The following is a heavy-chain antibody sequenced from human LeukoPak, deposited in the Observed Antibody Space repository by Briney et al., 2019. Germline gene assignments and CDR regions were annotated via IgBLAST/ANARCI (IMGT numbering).Heavy chain of an antibody. CDR2: INPSGGST. CDR1: GYTFTSYY. V-gene: IGHV1-46*01. J-gene: IGHJ4*02. D-gene: IGHD3-22*01. Sequence: ASVKVSCKASGYTFTSYYMHWVRQAPGQGLEWMGIINPSGGSTSYAQKFQGRVTMTRDMSTSTVYMELSSLRSEDTAVYYCALSSGYYKLDNWGQGTLVTVSS. CDR3: ALSSGYYKLDN.